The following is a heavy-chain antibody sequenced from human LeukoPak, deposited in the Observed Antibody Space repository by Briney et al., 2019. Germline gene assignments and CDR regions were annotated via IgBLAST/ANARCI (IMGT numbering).Heavy chain of an antibody. Sequence: GRTLRLSCAASGVTSSSYAMHCVRQAPGKGLEWVAVISYDGSNKYYADSVKGRFTISRDNSKNTLYLQMNSLRAEDTAVYYCARDLDMAIPFYYYYGMDVWGQGTTVTVSS. CDR3: ARDLDMAIPFYYYYGMDV. CDR1: GVTSSSYA. D-gene: IGHD5-24*01. V-gene: IGHV3-30-3*01. CDR2: ISYDGSNK. J-gene: IGHJ6*02.